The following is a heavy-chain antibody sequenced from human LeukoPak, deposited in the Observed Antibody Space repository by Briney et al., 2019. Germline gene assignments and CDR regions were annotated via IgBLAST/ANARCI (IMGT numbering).Heavy chain of an antibody. V-gene: IGHV1-18*01. D-gene: IGHD4-23*01. CDR2: ISTYNGHT. J-gene: IGHJ5*02. CDR3: ARDHAAGWELPLNWFDP. CDR1: GYTFTNYG. Sequence: ASVKVSCKASGYTFTNYGINWVRQAPGQGLEWMGWISTYNGHTNYAQKLQGRVTMTTDTSTSTAYMELRSLRSDDTAVYYCARDHAAGWELPLNWFDPCGQGTLVTVSS.